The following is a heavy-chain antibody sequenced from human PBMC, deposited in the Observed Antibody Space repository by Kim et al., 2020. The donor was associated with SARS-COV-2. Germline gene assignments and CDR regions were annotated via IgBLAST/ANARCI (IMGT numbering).Heavy chain of an antibody. D-gene: IGHD3-10*01. V-gene: IGHV4-34*01. CDR2: INHSGST. Sequence: SETLSLTCAVYGGSFSGYYWSWIRQPPGKGLEWIGEINHSGSTNYNPSLKSRVTISVDTSKNQFSLKLSSVTAADTAVYDCARGRAYYYGSGSYYNGWF. J-gene: IGHJ5*01. CDR1: GGSFSGYY. CDR3: ARGRAYYYGSGSYYNGWF.